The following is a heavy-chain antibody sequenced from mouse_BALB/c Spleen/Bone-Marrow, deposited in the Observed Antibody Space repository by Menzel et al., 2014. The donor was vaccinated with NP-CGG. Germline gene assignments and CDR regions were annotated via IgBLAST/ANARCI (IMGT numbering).Heavy chain of an antibody. Sequence: VQLQQSGAELVKPGASVKLSCTASGFNIKDTYMHWAKQRPEQGLEWIGRIDPANGNTKYDPKFQGKATITADTSSNTAYLQLSSLTSEDTAVYYCARNGYYVYYYAMDYWGQGTSVTVSS. V-gene: IGHV14-3*02. CDR3: ARNGYYVYYYAMDY. CDR1: GFNIKDTY. CDR2: IDPANGNT. J-gene: IGHJ4*01. D-gene: IGHD2-3*01.